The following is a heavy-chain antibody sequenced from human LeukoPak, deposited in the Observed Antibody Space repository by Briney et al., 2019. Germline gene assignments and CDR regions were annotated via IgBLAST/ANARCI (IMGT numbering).Heavy chain of an antibody. V-gene: IGHV4-34*01. J-gene: IGHJ4*02. Sequence: GSLRLSCAASGFTFSSYAMSWIRQPPGKGLEWIGEINHSGSTNYNPSLESRVTISVDTSKNQFSLKLSSVTAADTAVYYCARGNRIQLWSFDYWGQGTLVTVSS. CDR1: GFTFSSYA. CDR3: ARGNRIQLWSFDY. D-gene: IGHD5-18*01. CDR2: INHSGST.